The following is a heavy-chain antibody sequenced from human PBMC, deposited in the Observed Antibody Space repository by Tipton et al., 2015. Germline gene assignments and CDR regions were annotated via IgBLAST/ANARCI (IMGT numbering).Heavy chain of an antibody. CDR1: GFTFSTYS. Sequence: SLRLSCAASGFTFSTYSMNWVRQAPGKGLEWVSYISSSSSAIYYADSVKGRFTISRDNAESSLYLQMNSLRDEDTAVYYCGRGRDYGDNRALDTWGQGTLVTVFS. J-gene: IGHJ4*02. CDR2: ISSSSSAI. CDR3: GRGRDYGDNRALDT. D-gene: IGHD4-23*01. V-gene: IGHV3-48*02.